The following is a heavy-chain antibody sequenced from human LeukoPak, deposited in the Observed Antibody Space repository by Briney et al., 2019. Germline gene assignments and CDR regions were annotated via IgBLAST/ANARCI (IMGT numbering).Heavy chain of an antibody. J-gene: IGHJ4*02. V-gene: IGHV3-11*01. Sequence: GGSLRLSCAASGFIFSDYYMNWIRQAPGKGLEWVSYISTGANTIYYADSVKGRFTISRDNAKNSLFLQMNSLRDEDTAVYYCARDFSDSSSQTAFDFWGQGTLVTVSS. D-gene: IGHD6-19*01. CDR2: ISTGANTI. CDR3: ARDFSDSSSQTAFDF. CDR1: GFIFSDYY.